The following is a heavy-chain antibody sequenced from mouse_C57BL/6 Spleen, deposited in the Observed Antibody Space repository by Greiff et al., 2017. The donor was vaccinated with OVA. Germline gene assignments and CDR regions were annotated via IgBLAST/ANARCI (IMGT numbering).Heavy chain of an antibody. J-gene: IGHJ1*03. D-gene: IGHD1-1*01. CDR3: ARGDSITTVVQSNWYFDV. V-gene: IGHV3-6*01. Sequence: EVQLQQSGPGLVKPSQSLSLTCSVTGYSITSGYYWNWIRQFPGNKLEWMGYISYDGSNNYNPSLKNRISITRDTSKNQFFLKLNSVTTEDTATYYCARGDSITTVVQSNWYFDVWGTGTTVTVSS. CDR1: GYSITSGYY. CDR2: ISYDGSN.